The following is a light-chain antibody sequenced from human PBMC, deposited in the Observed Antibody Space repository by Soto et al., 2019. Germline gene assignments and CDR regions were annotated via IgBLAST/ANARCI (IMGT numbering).Light chain of an antibody. CDR1: QSVNNN. Sequence: EIILTQSPASLSVSPGERATLSCRASQSVNNNFAWYQQNRGQAPRLLIYGASTRATGIPGRFRGSGSGTEFTLTITSLQSEDFAVYFCQQYNNWPPDTFGQGTKLEIK. V-gene: IGKV3-15*01. J-gene: IGKJ2*01. CDR3: QQYNNWPPDT. CDR2: GAS.